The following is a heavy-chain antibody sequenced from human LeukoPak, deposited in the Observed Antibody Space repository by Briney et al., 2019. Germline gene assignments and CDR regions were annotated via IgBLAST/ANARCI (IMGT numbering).Heavy chain of an antibody. Sequence: GGSLRLSCAASGFTFSDHYMDWVRQAPGKGLEWVGRSRNRANSYITDYAASVMGRFTISRDDSKNSLYLQMNSLKPDDTAVYYCGRLFGSGTFYMSDYWGQGTLVTVSS. CDR2: SRNRANSYIT. D-gene: IGHD3-10*01. CDR3: GRLFGSGTFYMSDY. J-gene: IGHJ4*02. CDR1: GFTFSDHY. V-gene: IGHV3-72*01.